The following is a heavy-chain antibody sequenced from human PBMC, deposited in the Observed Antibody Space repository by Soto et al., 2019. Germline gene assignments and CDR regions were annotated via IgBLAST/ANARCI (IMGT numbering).Heavy chain of an antibody. Sequence: GGSLRLSCAASGFTFSSYGMHWVRQAPGKGLEWVAVISYDGSNKYYADSVKGRFTISRDNSKNTLYLQMNSLRAEDTAVYYCAKDRLRPTLYSISWYYFDYWGQGTLVTVSS. D-gene: IGHD6-13*01. CDR2: ISYDGSNK. J-gene: IGHJ4*02. CDR3: AKDRLRPTLYSISWYYFDY. V-gene: IGHV3-30*18. CDR1: GFTFSSYG.